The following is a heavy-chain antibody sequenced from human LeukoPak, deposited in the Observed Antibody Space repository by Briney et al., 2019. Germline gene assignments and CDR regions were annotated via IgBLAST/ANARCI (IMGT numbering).Heavy chain of an antibody. V-gene: IGHV3-48*03. CDR3: ARSLLVASLDAFDI. J-gene: IGHJ3*02. D-gene: IGHD2-15*01. Sequence: GGSLRLSCAASGFTFSSYEMNWVRQAPGKGLEWVSYISSSGNTIYYADSVKGRFTISRDNAKNSLYLQMKSLRAEDTAVYYCARSLLVASLDAFDIWGQGTMVTVSS. CDR1: GFTFSSYE. CDR2: ISSSGNTI.